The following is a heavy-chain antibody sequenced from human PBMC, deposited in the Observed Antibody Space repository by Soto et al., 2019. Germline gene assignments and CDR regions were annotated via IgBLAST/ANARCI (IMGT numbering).Heavy chain of an antibody. J-gene: IGHJ4*02. CDR2: INHSGST. CDR1: GGSFSGYY. CDR3: ARARPSNYYGSGSYYEY. D-gene: IGHD3-10*01. Sequence: QVQLQQWGAGLLKPSETLSLTCAVYGGSFSGYYWSWIRQPPGKGLEWIGEINHSGSTNYNPSLMSRVTISVDTSKNQFSLKLSSVTAADTAVYYCARARPSNYYGSGSYYEYWGQGTLVTVSS. V-gene: IGHV4-34*01.